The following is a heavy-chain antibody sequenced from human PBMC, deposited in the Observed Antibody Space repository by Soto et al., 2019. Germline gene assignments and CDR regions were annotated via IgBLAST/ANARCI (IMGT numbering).Heavy chain of an antibody. Sequence: EVQLVESGGGLVQPGESLRLSCAASGLTVSNNYMSWVRQAPGKGLEWVSVIYRGGNTYYADSVKDRFIISRDNSKNTRSLQMNPLRAEDTAVYYCAAQGVPAGKGPYAFDIWGQGTMVSVSS. CDR3: AAQGVPAGKGPYAFDI. J-gene: IGHJ3*02. D-gene: IGHD2-2*01. CDR1: GLTVSNNY. CDR2: IYRGGNT. V-gene: IGHV3-66*01.